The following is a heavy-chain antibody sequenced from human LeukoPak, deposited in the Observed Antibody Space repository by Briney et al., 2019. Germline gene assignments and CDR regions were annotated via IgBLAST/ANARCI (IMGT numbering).Heavy chain of an antibody. CDR3: ARGRHYSDASFDL. CDR2: LSYNGSV. D-gene: IGHD3-10*01. J-gene: IGHJ3*01. V-gene: IGHV4-31*03. CDR1: GGFVNSGGFY. Sequence: SQTLSLTCSVSGGFVNSGGFYWTWIRQHPGKGLEWIGHLSYNGSVFYNPSLKTRVNILVDTSENQISLKVHSLTAADTAVYYCARGRHYSDASFDLWGQGTVVTVSS.